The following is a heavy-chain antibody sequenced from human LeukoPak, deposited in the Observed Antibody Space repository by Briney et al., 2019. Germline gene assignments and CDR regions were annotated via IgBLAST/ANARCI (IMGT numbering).Heavy chain of an antibody. Sequence: SQTLSLTCAVSGGSISSGYYSWSWIRQPPGKGLEWIGYIYHSGNTYYNPSLKSRVTMPVDRSKNQFSLKLRSVTAADTAVYYCARVSLTMTSSYYFDSWGQRTLVTVSS. CDR3: ARVSLTMTSSYYFDS. CDR2: IYHSGNT. D-gene: IGHD4/OR15-4a*01. J-gene: IGHJ4*02. V-gene: IGHV4-30-2*01. CDR1: GGSISSGYYS.